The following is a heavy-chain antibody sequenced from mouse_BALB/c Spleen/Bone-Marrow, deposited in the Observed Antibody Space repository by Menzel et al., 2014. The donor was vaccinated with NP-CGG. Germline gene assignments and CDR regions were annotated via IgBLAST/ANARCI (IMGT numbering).Heavy chain of an antibody. CDR1: GFTFSDYF. J-gene: IGHJ1*01. D-gene: IGHD1-1*01. CDR2: ISDGGSST. V-gene: IGHV5-4*02. CDR3: ATQDYYAGSYLYCDV. Sequence: EVQLQQSGGGLVKPGGSLKLSCAASGFTFSDYFMYRVRQTPEKRLEWVATISDGGSSTYYPDSVKGRFTISRDNAKNNLSLQMSSLKSEDIAIYHCATQDYYAGSYLYCDVGGAETTVPVST.